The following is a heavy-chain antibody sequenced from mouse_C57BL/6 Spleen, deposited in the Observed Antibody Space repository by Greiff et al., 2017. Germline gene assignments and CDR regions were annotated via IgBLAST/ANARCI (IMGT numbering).Heavy chain of an antibody. CDR3: ARGRLTGGYAMDY. CDR1: GYTFTGYW. V-gene: IGHV1-9*01. J-gene: IGHJ4*01. Sequence: VQLQQSGAELMKPGPSVKLSCKATGYTFTGYWIEWVKQRPGHGLEWIGEILPGSGSTNNNEKFKGKATFTADTSSNTAYMQHSSLTTEDSAIYYCARGRLTGGYAMDYWGQGTSVTVSS. D-gene: IGHD4-1*01. CDR2: ILPGSGST.